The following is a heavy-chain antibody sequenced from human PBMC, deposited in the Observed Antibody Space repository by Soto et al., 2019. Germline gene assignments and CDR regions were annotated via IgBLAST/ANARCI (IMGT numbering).Heavy chain of an antibody. J-gene: IGHJ4*02. V-gene: IGHV3-33*01. CDR2: IWYDGSDE. Sequence: QVQLVESGGGVVQPGRSLRLSCAVSGLSFSNYGMHWVRQAPGKGLEWVAVIWYDGSDEYYADSVKGRFTIFRDNSKETLYLQVNSLRADDTAVYYCATDQGVYWGQGTLVTVSS. CDR3: ATDQGVY. CDR1: GLSFSNYG.